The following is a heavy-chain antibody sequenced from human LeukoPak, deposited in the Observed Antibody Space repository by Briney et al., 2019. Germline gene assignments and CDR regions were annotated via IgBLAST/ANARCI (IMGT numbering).Heavy chain of an antibody. Sequence: GGSLRLSCAASGFTFDDYGMGWVREAPGKGLEWVSGISGSGDRTYYADSVKGRFTISRDNSENTLFLQLNSLGVEDTATYYCAIPTCSGSGYCSTSDPFHTWGQGTMVTVSS. D-gene: IGHD2-2*03. CDR3: AIPTCSGSGYCSTSDPFHT. V-gene: IGHV3-23*01. CDR1: GFTFDDYG. CDR2: ISGSGDRT. J-gene: IGHJ3*02.